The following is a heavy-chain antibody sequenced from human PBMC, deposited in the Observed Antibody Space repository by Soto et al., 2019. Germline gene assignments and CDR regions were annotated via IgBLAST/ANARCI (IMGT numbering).Heavy chain of an antibody. CDR1: GYSLSGYY. V-gene: IGHV1-2*02. J-gene: IGHJ5*02. D-gene: IGHD6-13*01. CDR2: INPNRGGT. CDR3: AGGWGIAAPGPNWFDP. Sequence: VASVKVSCKASGYSLSGYYLHWVRQAPGQGPEWMGWINPNRGGTKYVQKFQGRVTLTRDTSISTVYLELSRLRSDDTPVYYCAGGWGIAAPGPNWFDPWGQGTLVTVSS.